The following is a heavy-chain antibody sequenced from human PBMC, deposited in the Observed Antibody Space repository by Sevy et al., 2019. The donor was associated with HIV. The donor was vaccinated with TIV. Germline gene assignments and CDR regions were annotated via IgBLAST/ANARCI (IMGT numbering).Heavy chain of an antibody. CDR1: GFSISPYA. Sequence: GGSLRLSCAASGFSISPYAFHWVRQAPGKGLEWVALMSYDGSTRYYADSAKGRFAISKDNSKKTLYLQMNSLRIEDTAIYYCVRDAGYSTGWYAGYWGQGTLVTVSS. J-gene: IGHJ4*02. CDR2: MSYDGSTR. V-gene: IGHV3-30*09. CDR3: VRDAGYSTGWYAGY. D-gene: IGHD6-19*01.